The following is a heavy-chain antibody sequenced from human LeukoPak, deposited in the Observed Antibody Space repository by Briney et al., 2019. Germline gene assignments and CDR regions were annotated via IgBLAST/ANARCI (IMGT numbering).Heavy chain of an antibody. Sequence: VGSLRLSCAASGFTFSSYAMSWVRQAPGKGLEWVSGISGSDGSTNYADSVKGRFTISRDNAKNTLYLQMNSLRAEDTAVYYCARVTAVAGTSVGVDAWGQGILVTVS. CDR1: GFTFSSYA. D-gene: IGHD6-19*01. CDR3: ARVTAVAGTSVGVDA. J-gene: IGHJ4*02. CDR2: ISGSDGST. V-gene: IGHV3-23*01.